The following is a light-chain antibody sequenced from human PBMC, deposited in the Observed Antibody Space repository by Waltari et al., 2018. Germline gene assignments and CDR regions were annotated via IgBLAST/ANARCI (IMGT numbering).Light chain of an antibody. CDR2: AAS. V-gene: IGKV1-39*01. CDR1: QSISSY. J-gene: IGKJ2*01. Sequence: DIQMTQSPSSLSASVGDRVTITCRASQSISSYLNWYQQKPGKAPKPLIYAASSLQSGVPSRFSGSGSGTDFTLTISSLQPEYFATYYCQQSYSTLGYTFGQGTKLEIK. CDR3: QQSYSTLGYT.